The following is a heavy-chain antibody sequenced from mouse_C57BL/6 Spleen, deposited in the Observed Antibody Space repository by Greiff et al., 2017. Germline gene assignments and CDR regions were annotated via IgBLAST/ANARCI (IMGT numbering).Heavy chain of an antibody. D-gene: IGHD2-1*01. V-gene: IGHV1-66*01. Sequence: VQLQQSGPELVKPGASVKISCKASGYSFTSYYIHWVKQRPGQGLEWIGWIYPGSGNTKYNGKFKGKATLTADTSSSTAYMQLSSLTSEDSAVYYCASIYYGNYVYFDYWGQGTTLTVSS. J-gene: IGHJ2*01. CDR3: ASIYYGNYVYFDY. CDR1: GYSFTSYY. CDR2: IYPGSGNT.